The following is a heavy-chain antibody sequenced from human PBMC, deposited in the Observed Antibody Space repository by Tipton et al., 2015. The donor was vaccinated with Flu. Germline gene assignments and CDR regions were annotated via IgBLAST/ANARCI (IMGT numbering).Heavy chain of an antibody. Sequence: TLSLTCTVSGDSMRSDYFWGWIRQAPGKGLEWIGNIHYSGSPHYNPSLKSRVTISVDTSMNQVSLRLSSVTAADTAVYYCARVSPRRITAIAVTMVPEGYFDSWGQGTLVTVSS. D-gene: IGHD3-10*01. CDR1: GDSMRSDYF. CDR3: ARVSPRRITAIAVTMVPEGYFDS. V-gene: IGHV4-38-2*02. J-gene: IGHJ4*02. CDR2: IHYSGSP.